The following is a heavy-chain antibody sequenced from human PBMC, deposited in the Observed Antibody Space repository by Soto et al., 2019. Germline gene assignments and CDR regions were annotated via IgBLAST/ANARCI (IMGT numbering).Heavy chain of an antibody. CDR2: IKQEGGEK. CDR1: GFTFSSYW. V-gene: IGHV3-7*05. Sequence: EVQLVESGGGLVQPGGSLRLSGAASGFTFSSYWMSWVGQAPGKGLEWVANIKQEGGEKYYVDSVKGRFTISRDNAKNSLYLQMNSLRAEDTAVYYCARGYSGYDPCFDYWGQGTLVTVSS. CDR3: ARGYSGYDPCFDY. D-gene: IGHD5-12*01. J-gene: IGHJ4*02.